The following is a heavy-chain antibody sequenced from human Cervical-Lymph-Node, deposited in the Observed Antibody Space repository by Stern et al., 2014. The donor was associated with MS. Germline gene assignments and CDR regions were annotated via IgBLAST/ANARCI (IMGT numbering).Heavy chain of an antibody. D-gene: IGHD6-13*01. CDR3: AKVAPTAFPYFDF. Sequence: QLQESGPGLVKPSETLSLTCSVSGGSISGYSWGWMRQSPGKGLDWIGYISSLGSPKFPASRKSRVTISLDTSKKQISLKLTSVTAADTAIYYCAKVAPTAFPYFDFWGQGTLVTVSS. CDR1: GGSISGYS. J-gene: IGHJ4*02. CDR2: ISSLGSP. V-gene: IGHV4-59*01.